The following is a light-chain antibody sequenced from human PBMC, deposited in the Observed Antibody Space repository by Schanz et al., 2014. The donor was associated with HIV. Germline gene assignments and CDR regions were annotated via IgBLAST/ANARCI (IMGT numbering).Light chain of an antibody. J-gene: IGLJ2*01. CDR1: SSDVGGYNH. CDR3: CSYAGSSTLV. Sequence: QSALTQPPSASGSPGQSVTISCTGTSSDVGGYNHVSWYQQHPGKAPKLMIYEVIKRPSGVSNRFSGSKSGNTASLTISGLQAEDEADYYCCSYAGSSTLVLGGGTKLTVL. CDR2: EVI. V-gene: IGLV2-23*02.